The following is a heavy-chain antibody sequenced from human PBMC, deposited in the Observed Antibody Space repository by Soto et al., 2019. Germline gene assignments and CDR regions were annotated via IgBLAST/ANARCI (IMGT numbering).Heavy chain of an antibody. Sequence: SETLSLTCTVSGGSIRSGDYYSSWIRQPPGKGLEWIGYIFYSGSTYYNPSLKSRVTISVDTSKNQFSLKMTSVTVADTAVYFCARLRGFGAPHYHGMDVWGQGTTVTVSS. CDR2: IFYSGST. J-gene: IGHJ6*02. D-gene: IGHD3-10*01. V-gene: IGHV4-30-4*01. CDR1: GGSIRSGDYY. CDR3: ARLRGFGAPHYHGMDV.